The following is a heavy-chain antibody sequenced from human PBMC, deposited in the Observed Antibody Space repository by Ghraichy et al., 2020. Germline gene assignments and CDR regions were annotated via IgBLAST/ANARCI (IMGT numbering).Heavy chain of an antibody. D-gene: IGHD6-19*01. CDR1: GFTFSNAW. V-gene: IGHV3-15*01. CDR2: IKSKTDGGTT. CDR3: TTGLIAVAGAYGY. J-gene: IGHJ4*02. Sequence: GGSLRLSCAASGFTFSNAWMSWVRQAPGKGLEWVGRIKSKTDGGTTDYAAPVKGRFTISRDDSKNTLYLQMNSLKTEDTAVYYCTTGLIAVAGAYGYWGQGTLVTVSS.